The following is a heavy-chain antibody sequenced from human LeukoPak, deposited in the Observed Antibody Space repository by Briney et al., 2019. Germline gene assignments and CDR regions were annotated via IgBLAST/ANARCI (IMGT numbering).Heavy chain of an antibody. CDR3: ARVVVTAIPDWFDP. Sequence: GASVKVSCKASGYTFTSYDINWVRQAPGQGLEWMGGIIPIFGTANYAQKFQGRVTITADESTSTAYMELSSLRSEDTAVYYCARVVVTAIPDWFDPWGQGTLVTVSS. CDR2: IIPIFGTA. J-gene: IGHJ5*02. D-gene: IGHD2-21*02. CDR1: GYTFTSYD. V-gene: IGHV1-69*13.